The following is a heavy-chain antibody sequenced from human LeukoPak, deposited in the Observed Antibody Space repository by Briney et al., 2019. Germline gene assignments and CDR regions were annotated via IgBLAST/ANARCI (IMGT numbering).Heavy chain of an antibody. CDR1: GYTLTELS. V-gene: IGHV1-24*01. CDR2: FDPDDGET. D-gene: IGHD6-19*01. Sequence: ASVKVSCKVSGYTLTELSMHWVRQAPGKGLEWMGGFDPDDGETIYAQKFQGRVTMTEDTSTDTAYMELSSLRSEDTAVYYCATVEAVAGYFDYWGQGTLVTVSS. CDR3: ATVEAVAGYFDY. J-gene: IGHJ4*02.